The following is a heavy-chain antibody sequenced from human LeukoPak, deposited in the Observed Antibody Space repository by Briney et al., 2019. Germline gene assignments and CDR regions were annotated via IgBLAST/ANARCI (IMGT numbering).Heavy chain of an antibody. V-gene: IGHV3-21*01. J-gene: IGHJ4*02. Sequence: GGSLRLSCAASGFTFSSYAMSWVRQAPGKGLEWVSSISSSSSYIYYADSVKGRFTISRDNAKNSLYLQMNSLREEDTAMYYCAKEAIDCSGGNCYSYYFDSWGQGTLVTVSS. D-gene: IGHD2-15*01. CDR1: GFTFSSYA. CDR3: AKEAIDCSGGNCYSYYFDS. CDR2: ISSSSSYI.